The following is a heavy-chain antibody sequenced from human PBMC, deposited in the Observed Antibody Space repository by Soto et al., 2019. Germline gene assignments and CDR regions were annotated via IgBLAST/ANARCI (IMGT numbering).Heavy chain of an antibody. CDR1: GFSLTVGGAG. CDR3: ARSYYGYNYHFDC. Sequence: SGPTLVNPTQTLTLTCNFSGFSLTVGGAGVGWIRQPPAKALEWLGAIFWDDHNRYNPSLQNRLTITKDTSRSQVVLTMTNMDPLDTATYYCARSYYGYNYHFDCWGQGALVTVSS. CDR2: IFWDDHN. J-gene: IGHJ4*02. D-gene: IGHD5-18*01. V-gene: IGHV2-5*02.